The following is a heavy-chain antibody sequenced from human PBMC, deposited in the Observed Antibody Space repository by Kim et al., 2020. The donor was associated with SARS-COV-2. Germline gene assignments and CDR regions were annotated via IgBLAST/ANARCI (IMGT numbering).Heavy chain of an antibody. D-gene: IGHD5-12*01. V-gene: IGHV1-3*01. CDR1: GYTFTSYP. CDR3: ASAYDSDPYFDY. CDR2: INAGNGNT. J-gene: IGHJ4*02. Sequence: ASVKVSCKASGYTFTSYPMHWVRQAPGQRLEWMGWINAGNGNTKYSQKFQGRVTITRDTSASTAYMELSSLRSEDTAVYYCASAYDSDPYFDYWGQGTLVTVSS.